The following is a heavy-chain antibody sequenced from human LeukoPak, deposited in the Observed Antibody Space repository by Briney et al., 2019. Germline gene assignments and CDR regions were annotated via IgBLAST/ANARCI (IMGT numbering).Heavy chain of an antibody. Sequence: PGGSLRLSCAAPGFTFSSYAMHWVRQAPGRGLEWVAIVSYDGRSKYHADSVKGRFIISRDDSKNTLYLQMNSLRAEDTALYYCARAPAFCGGDCYPARLDSWGQGTLVTVSS. V-gene: IGHV3-30*04. CDR2: VSYDGRSK. CDR3: ARAPAFCGGDCYPARLDS. CDR1: GFTFSSYA. J-gene: IGHJ4*02. D-gene: IGHD2-21*02.